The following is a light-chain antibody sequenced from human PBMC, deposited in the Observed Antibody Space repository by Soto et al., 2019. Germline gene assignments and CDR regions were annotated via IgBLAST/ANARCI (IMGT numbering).Light chain of an antibody. CDR3: RSYTSRTTPV. J-gene: IGLJ2*01. Sequence: QSALTQPASVPVSPGQTITISCTGTSSDVGGYAYVSWYQQYPGKVPKLVISEVSNRPSGVSHRFSGSSSGNTASLTISGLQAEDEADYHCRSYTSRTTPVFGGGTKLTVL. CDR2: EVS. CDR1: SSDVGGYAY. V-gene: IGLV2-14*01.